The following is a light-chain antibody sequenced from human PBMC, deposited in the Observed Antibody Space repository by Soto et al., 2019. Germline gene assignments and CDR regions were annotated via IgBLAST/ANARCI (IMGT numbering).Light chain of an antibody. Sequence: QSVLTQPPSVSGAPGQRLTFSCTGSSSNIGAGYDVHWYQQLPGTAPKLLIYGNMNRPSGVPDRFSGSKSGTSASLAITGLQAEDEADYYCQSYDNSLSGFYVFGTGTKLTVL. CDR1: SSNIGAGYD. J-gene: IGLJ1*01. CDR3: QSYDNSLSGFYV. CDR2: GNM. V-gene: IGLV1-40*01.